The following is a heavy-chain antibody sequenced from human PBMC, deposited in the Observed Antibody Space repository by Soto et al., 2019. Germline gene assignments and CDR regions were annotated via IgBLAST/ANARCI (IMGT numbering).Heavy chain of an antibody. D-gene: IGHD2-2*01. CDR1: GGTFSSYA. J-gene: IGHJ6*02. CDR3: ARDTPRYCSSNSCPAHHYYGMDV. V-gene: IGHV1-69*05. Sequence: SVKVSCKASGGTFSSYAISWVRQAPGQGLEWMGGIVPLFRTTNYAQKFQGRVTMTTDTSTSTAYMELRSLRSDDTAVYYCARDTPRYCSSNSCPAHHYYGMDVWGQGTTVTVSS. CDR2: IVPLFRTT.